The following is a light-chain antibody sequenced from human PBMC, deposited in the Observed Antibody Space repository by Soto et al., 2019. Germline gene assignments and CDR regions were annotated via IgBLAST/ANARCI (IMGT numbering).Light chain of an antibody. V-gene: IGKV1D-12*01. Sequence: DIQMTQSPSSVSASVGDRFTITCRASQDISGWLAWFQQKPGKAPSLLIYAASILQSGVPSRFSGSGSGTDFTLTITYLQPEDFATYYCQQANSFPWTFGQGTKVDI. J-gene: IGKJ1*01. CDR3: QQANSFPWT. CDR1: QDISGW. CDR2: AAS.